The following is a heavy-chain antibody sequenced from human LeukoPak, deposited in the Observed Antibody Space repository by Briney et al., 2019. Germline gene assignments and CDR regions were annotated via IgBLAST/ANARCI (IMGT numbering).Heavy chain of an antibody. D-gene: IGHD5-12*01. CDR1: GFTFSSYA. J-gene: IGHJ4*02. V-gene: IGHV3-64D*06. CDR3: ASPYSGYDYNFDH. CDR2: ISSNGGST. Sequence: GGSLRLSCSASGFTFSSYAMHWVRQAPGKGLEYVSSISSNGGSTYYADSVKGRFTIPRDNSKNTLFLQMSSLRTEDTAVYYCASPYSGYDYNFDHWGQGTLVTVSS.